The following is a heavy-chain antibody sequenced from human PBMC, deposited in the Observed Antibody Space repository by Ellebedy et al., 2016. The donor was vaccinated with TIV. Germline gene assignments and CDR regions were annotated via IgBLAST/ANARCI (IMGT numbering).Heavy chain of an antibody. Sequence: GESLKISXAASGFTFNNYAMSWVRQAPGTGLEWVSTLSGSGETTYYADSVKGRFTISRDISKNTLYLQMNSLRAADTAVYYCAKGCNGGACTLFDYWGQGTPVTVSS. J-gene: IGHJ4*02. D-gene: IGHD2-21*02. CDR2: LSGSGETT. CDR1: GFTFNNYA. V-gene: IGHV3-23*01. CDR3: AKGCNGGACTLFDY.